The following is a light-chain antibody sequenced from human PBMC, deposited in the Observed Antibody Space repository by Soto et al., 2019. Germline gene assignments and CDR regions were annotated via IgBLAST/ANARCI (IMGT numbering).Light chain of an antibody. CDR3: QQYGSSPTT. CDR1: QSVSSNF. Sequence: EIVLTQSPGTLSLSPGERATLSCRASQSVSSNFLAWYQQKPGQAPRLLIYGASSRATGIPDRFSSSGSGTDFTLTVSRLEAEDFAVYYCQQYGSSPTTFGQGTRLEIK. J-gene: IGKJ5*01. CDR2: GAS. V-gene: IGKV3-20*01.